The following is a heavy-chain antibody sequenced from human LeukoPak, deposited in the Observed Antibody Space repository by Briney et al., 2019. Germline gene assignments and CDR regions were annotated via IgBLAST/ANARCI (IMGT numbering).Heavy chain of an antibody. CDR2: IRYDGINE. CDR1: GFPFSSYG. D-gene: IGHD3-3*01. Sequence: PGGSLRLSCAASGFPFSSYGMHWVRQAPGKGLEWVAYIRYDGINEYYADSVKGRFTISRDISRKTLYLQMNGLRAEDTAVYYCTKDWGVFGVAYSLDHWGQGTLVTVSS. CDR3: TKDWGVFGVAYSLDH. V-gene: IGHV3-30*02. J-gene: IGHJ4*02.